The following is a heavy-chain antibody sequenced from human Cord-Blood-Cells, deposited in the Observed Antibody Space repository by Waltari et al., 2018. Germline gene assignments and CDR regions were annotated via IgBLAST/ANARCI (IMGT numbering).Heavy chain of an antibody. CDR3: ARGDRNWFDP. CDR2: IYHSGST. CDR1: GYSISSGYY. J-gene: IGHJ5*02. D-gene: IGHD2-21*02. Sequence: QVQLQESGPGLVKPSETLSLTCTVSGYSISSGYYWGWIRQPPGKGLEWIGSIYHSGSTYDNPSLKRRVTISVDTSKNQFSLKLSSVTAADTAVYYCARGDRNWFDPWGQGTLVTVSS. V-gene: IGHV4-38-2*02.